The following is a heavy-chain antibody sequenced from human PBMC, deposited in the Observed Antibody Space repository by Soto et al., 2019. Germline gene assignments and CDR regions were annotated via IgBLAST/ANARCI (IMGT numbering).Heavy chain of an antibody. V-gene: IGHV3-30-3*01. CDR2: ISYDGSNK. CDR1: GFTFSSYA. D-gene: IGHD6-19*01. J-gene: IGHJ4*02. Sequence: GGSLRLSCAASGFTFSSYAMHWVRQAPGKGLEWVAVISYDGSNKYYADSVKGRFTISRDNSKNTLYLQMNSLRAEDTAVYYCAKDLNPQWLLPIYFDYWGQGTLVTVSS. CDR3: AKDLNPQWLLPIYFDY.